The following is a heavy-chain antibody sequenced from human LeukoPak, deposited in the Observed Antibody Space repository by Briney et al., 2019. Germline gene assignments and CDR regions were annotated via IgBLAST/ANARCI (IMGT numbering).Heavy chain of an antibody. CDR2: IYYSGST. D-gene: IGHD3-10*01. V-gene: IGHV4-59*08. CDR3: ASLDDYGSGSYPDY. CDR1: GGSISSYY. J-gene: IGHJ4*02. Sequence: PSETLSLTCTVSGGSISSYYWSWIRHPPGKGLEWIGYIYYSGSTNYNPSLKSRVTISVDTSKNQFSLKLSSVTAADTAVYYCASLDDYGSGSYPDYWGQGTLVTVSS.